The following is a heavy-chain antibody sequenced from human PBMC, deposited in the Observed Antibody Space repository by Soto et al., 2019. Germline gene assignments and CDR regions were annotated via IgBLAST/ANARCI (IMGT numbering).Heavy chain of an antibody. Sequence: EVQLVESGVGLVKPGGSLRLSCAASGFTFSSYSMNWVRQAPGKGLELVSSISSSSSYIYYADSVKGRFTISRDNAKNSLYLQMNSLRAEDTAVYYCARDRRIAVAGTGYFGYWGQGTLVTVSS. D-gene: IGHD6-19*01. CDR1: GFTFSSYS. V-gene: IGHV3-21*01. CDR3: ARDRRIAVAGTGYFGY. J-gene: IGHJ4*02. CDR2: ISSSSSYI.